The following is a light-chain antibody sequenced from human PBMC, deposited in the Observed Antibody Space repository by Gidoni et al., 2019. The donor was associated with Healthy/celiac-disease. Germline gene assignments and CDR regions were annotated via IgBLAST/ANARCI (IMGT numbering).Light chain of an antibody. CDR3: QSADSSGTYPV. V-gene: IGLV3-25*03. J-gene: IGLJ3*02. CDR2: KDS. Sequence: SSELTHPPSVSVSPGQTARITCSGDALPKQYAYWYQQKPGQAPVLVIYKDSERPSGIPERFSGSSSGRTVTLTISGVQAEDEADYYCQSADSSGTYPVFGGGTKLTVL. CDR1: ALPKQY.